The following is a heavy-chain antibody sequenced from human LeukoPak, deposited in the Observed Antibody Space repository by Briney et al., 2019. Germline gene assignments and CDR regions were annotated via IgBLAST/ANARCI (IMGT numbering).Heavy chain of an antibody. D-gene: IGHD3-16*01. CDR2: IWYDGSNK. CDR3: AKDRGGYVGSLDY. V-gene: IGHV3-33*06. Sequence: PGGSLRLSCAASGSTFSSYGMHWVRQAPGKGLEWVAVIWYDGSNKYYADSVKGRFTISRDNSKNTPYLQMNSLRAEDTAVYYCAKDRGGYVGSLDYWGRGTLVTVSS. J-gene: IGHJ4*02. CDR1: GSTFSSYG.